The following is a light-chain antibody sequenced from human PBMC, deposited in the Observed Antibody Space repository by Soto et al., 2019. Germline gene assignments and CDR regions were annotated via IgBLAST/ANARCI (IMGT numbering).Light chain of an antibody. CDR1: QSLLDSNGNNH. CDR3: MQALQTPLT. J-gene: IGKJ5*01. Sequence: DIVMTQSPLSLSVIPGEPASISCWSSQSLLDSNGNNHLNWFLQKPGQSPQVLIYLGSHRASGVPDRFSGSGSGTVFTLKSSRVEAGDVGVYYCMQALQTPLTFGQGTRLEIK. CDR2: LGS. V-gene: IGKV2-28*01.